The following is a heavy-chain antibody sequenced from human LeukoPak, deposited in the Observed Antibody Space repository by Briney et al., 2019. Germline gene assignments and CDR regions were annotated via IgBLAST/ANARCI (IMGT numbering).Heavy chain of an antibody. V-gene: IGHV4-34*01. CDR2: INHSGST. CDR3: ARGARGYYYYGMDV. CDR1: GGSFSGYY. Sequence: SETLSLTCAVYGGSFSGYYWSWIRQPPGKGLEWIGEINHSGSTNYNPSLKSRVTISVDTSKNQFSLKLSSVTAADTAVYYCARGARGYYYYGMDVWGQGTTVTVPS. J-gene: IGHJ6*02.